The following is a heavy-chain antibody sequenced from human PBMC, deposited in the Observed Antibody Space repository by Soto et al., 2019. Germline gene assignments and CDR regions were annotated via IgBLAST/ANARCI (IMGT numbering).Heavy chain of an antibody. CDR1: GYTFTDFY. D-gene: IGHD1-1*01. J-gene: IGHJ5*01. CDR3: ATGTNGTTGWYHP. CDR2: INPKSGDT. Sequence: QVQLVQSGTEVKKPGASVTVSCKSSGYTFTDFYLHWLRQARGQGLEWVGWINPKSGDTKSSQRFQGRVTMSRDTSVSTAYIDLTSLTSDDTAIYYCATGTNGTTGWYHPWGQGTRVTVSS. V-gene: IGHV1-2*02.